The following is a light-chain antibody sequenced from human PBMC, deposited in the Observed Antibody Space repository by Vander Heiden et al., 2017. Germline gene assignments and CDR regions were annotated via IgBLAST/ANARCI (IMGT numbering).Light chain of an antibody. J-gene: IGLJ2*01. Sequence: SPGQSITISCTGTSSDVGGYNYVSWYQQHPGKAPKLMIYEVSNRPSGVSNRFSGSKSGNTASLTISGLQAEDEADYYCSSYTSSSTPVFGGGTKLTVL. CDR3: SSYTSSSTPV. V-gene: IGLV2-14*01. CDR2: EVS. CDR1: SSDVGGYNY.